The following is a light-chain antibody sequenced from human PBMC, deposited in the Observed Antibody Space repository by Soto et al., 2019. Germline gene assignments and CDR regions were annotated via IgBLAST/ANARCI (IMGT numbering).Light chain of an antibody. CDR1: SSDVGGYNY. J-gene: IGLJ1*01. CDR3: SSYTSSSTRVYV. V-gene: IGLV2-14*01. CDR2: EVS. Sequence: QSALTQPASVSGSPGQSITISCTGTSSDVGGYNYVSWYQQHPGKAPKLMIYEVSNRPSGVSNRFSGSKSGNTASLPISGLQAEDEAVYYCSSYTSSSTRVYVFGTGTKLTVL.